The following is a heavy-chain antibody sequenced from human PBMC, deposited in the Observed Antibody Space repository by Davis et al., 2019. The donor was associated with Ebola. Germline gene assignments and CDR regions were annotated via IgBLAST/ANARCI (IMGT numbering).Heavy chain of an antibody. CDR2: IYPGDSDT. CDR3: ARADIVVVPAAPLQH. D-gene: IGHD2-2*01. V-gene: IGHV5-51*01. Sequence: GESLKISCKGSGYSFTTYWIGWVRQMPGKGLEWMGIIYPGDSDTRYSPSFQGQVTISADKSISTAYLQWSSLKASDTAMYYCARADIVVVPAAPLQHWGQGTLVTVSS. J-gene: IGHJ1*01. CDR1: GYSFTTYW.